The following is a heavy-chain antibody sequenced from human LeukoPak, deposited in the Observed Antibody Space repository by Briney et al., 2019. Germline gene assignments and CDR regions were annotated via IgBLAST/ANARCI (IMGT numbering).Heavy chain of an antibody. CDR3: ARTRSSSSDFDY. Sequence: GESLRLSCGVSGFTFSNYEMNWVRQVPGKGLEWVAYISTSGRTTYYADSVKGRFTISRDNAENSLYLQMNSLRAEDTAVYYCARTRSSSSDFDYWGQGTLVSVSS. J-gene: IGHJ4*02. V-gene: IGHV3-48*03. CDR2: ISTSGRTT. CDR1: GFTFSNYE. D-gene: IGHD6-6*01.